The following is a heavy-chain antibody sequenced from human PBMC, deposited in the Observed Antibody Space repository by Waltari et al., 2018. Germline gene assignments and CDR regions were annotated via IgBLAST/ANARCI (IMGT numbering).Heavy chain of an antibody. CDR1: GFTLRAAW. CDR3: AKDAFGNTYLDF. Sequence: EVQLVESGGGLVQPGGALGLPCGATGFTLRAAWMSWVRQAPGKGPEWLANIKKDGGEEYYVDSVRGRFTISRDNAKNSLYLQMNSLRPEDTAVYYCAKDAFGNTYLDFWGQGTLVTVSS. D-gene: IGHD2-2*02. CDR2: IKKDGGEE. J-gene: IGHJ4*02. V-gene: IGHV3-7*01.